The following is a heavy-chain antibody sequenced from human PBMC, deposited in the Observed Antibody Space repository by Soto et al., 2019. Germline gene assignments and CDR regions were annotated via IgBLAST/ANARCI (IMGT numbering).Heavy chain of an antibody. V-gene: IGHV4-61*01. CDR1: GGSVSSGSYY. CDR3: ARGSDTAMVSYYFDY. J-gene: IGHJ4*02. Sequence: SETLSLTCTVSGGSVSSGSYYWSRIRQPPGKGLEWIGYIYYSGSTNYNPSLKSRVTISVDTSKNQFSLKLSSVTAADTAVYYCARGSDTAMVSYYFDYWGQGTLVTVSS. D-gene: IGHD5-18*01. CDR2: IYYSGST.